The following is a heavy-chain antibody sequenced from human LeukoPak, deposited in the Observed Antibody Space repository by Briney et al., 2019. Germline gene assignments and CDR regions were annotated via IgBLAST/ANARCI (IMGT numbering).Heavy chain of an antibody. Sequence: ASVKVSCKASGYTFTGYYMHWVRQAPGQGLEWMGWINPNSGGTNYAQKFQGRVTMTRDTSISTAYMELSRLRSDDTAVYYCARDEWLLDAFDIWCQGTMVTVSS. D-gene: IGHD6-19*01. J-gene: IGHJ3*02. V-gene: IGHV1-2*02. CDR1: GYTFTGYY. CDR3: ARDEWLLDAFDI. CDR2: INPNSGGT.